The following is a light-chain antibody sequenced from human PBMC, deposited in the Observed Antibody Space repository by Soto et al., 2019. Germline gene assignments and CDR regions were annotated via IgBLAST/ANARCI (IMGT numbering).Light chain of an antibody. V-gene: IGKV3-11*01. CDR3: QQRSNWPWT. CDR2: DAS. CDR1: QSVSSY. J-gene: IGKJ1*01. Sequence: EIVLTQSPATLFLSPGERATLSCRASQSVSSYLAWYQQKPGQAPRLLIFDASNRATGTPARFSGSGSGTDFTLTISSLEPEDFAVYYCQQRSNWPWTFGQGTRVEIK.